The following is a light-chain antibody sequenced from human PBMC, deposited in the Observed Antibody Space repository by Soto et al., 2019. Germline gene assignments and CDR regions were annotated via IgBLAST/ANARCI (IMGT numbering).Light chain of an antibody. CDR1: QNVNTY. V-gene: IGKV3-11*01. CDR3: QQRDNWPPT. Sequence: EVLLTQYPATLSLSPGERATLYCRASQNVNTYLTWYQHKPGQAPRLLISDASNRATGIPARFSGSGSGTDFTLTISSLEPEDFSVYYCQQRDNWPPTFGPGTTVDI. CDR2: DAS. J-gene: IGKJ3*01.